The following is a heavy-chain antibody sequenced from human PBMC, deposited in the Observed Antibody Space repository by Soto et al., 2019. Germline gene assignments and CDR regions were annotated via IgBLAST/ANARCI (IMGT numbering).Heavy chain of an antibody. J-gene: IGHJ5*02. D-gene: IGHD2-21*01. Sequence: ASVKLSCKASGYTFTENQIHWLRLAPGQRLQWLGRIDPKSGDTTFAPTFQGRVTMTRDTSTNTAYLELTRLTSDDTAIYYCARGHVVDDLRWCVDAWGLAALVSVS. CDR2: IDPKSGDT. CDR1: GYTFTENQ. V-gene: IGHV1-2*02. CDR3: ARGHVVDDLRWCVDA.